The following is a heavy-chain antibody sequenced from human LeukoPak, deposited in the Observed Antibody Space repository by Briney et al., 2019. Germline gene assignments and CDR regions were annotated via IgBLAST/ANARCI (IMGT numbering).Heavy chain of an antibody. CDR2: IYSGGST. CDR1: GFTVSSNY. D-gene: IGHD6-13*01. Sequence: PVGSLSLSCAASGFTVSSNYMSWVRQAPGKGLEWVSVIYSGGSTYYADSVKGRFTISRDNSKNTLYLQMNSLRAEDTAVYYCARDRGIAAPGLFGYWGQGTLDSVSS. V-gene: IGHV3-66*01. CDR3: ARDRGIAAPGLFGY. J-gene: IGHJ4*02.